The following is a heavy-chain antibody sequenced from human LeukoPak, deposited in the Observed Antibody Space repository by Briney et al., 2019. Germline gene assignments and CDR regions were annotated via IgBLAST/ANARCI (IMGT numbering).Heavy chain of an antibody. CDR2: INPSGGST. Sequence: ASVNVSCTASGYTFTRYYMHWVRHAPGQGLEWMGIINPSGGSTSYAQKFQGRVTMTRDMSTSTVYMELSSLRSEDTAVYYCARGGDYDAFDIWGQGTMVTVSS. CDR1: GYTFTRYY. D-gene: IGHD4-17*01. CDR3: ARGGDYDAFDI. V-gene: IGHV1-46*01. J-gene: IGHJ3*02.